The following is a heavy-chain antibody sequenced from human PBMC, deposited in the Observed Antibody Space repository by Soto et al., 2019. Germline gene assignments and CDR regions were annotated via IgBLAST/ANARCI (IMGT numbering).Heavy chain of an antibody. J-gene: IGHJ4*02. Sequence: ASVKVSCKASGGTFSSYAISWERQAPGQGLEWTGGINPIFGTPHYAQKYQGRVTITADTFTNTAYMELTRLTSDDTAVYFCAREGRHFDYWGQGPLVTVSS. CDR2: INPIFGTP. V-gene: IGHV1-69*06. CDR3: AREGRHFDY. CDR1: GGTFSSYA.